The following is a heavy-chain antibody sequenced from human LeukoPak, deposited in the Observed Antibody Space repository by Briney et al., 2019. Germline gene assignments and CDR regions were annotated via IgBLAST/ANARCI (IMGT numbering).Heavy chain of an antibody. CDR3: ARSYYYMDV. Sequence: PSETLSLTCTVSGGSTSSYYWSWIRQPPGKGLEWIGYIYYSGSTYYNPSLKSRVTISVDTSKNQFSLKLSSVTAADTAVYYCARSYYYMDVWGKGTTVTVSS. CDR2: IYYSGST. J-gene: IGHJ6*03. CDR1: GGSTSSYY. V-gene: IGHV4-59*08.